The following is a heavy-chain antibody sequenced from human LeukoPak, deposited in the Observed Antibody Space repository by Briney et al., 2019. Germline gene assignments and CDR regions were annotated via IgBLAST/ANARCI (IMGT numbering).Heavy chain of an antibody. CDR2: IRSDSSTI. V-gene: IGHV3-48*01. J-gene: IGHJ3*02. Sequence: GGSLRLSCAASGFTFSSYSMNWVRQASGKGLEWVSYIRSDSSTIYYADSVKGRFTISRDNAKNSLYLQMNSLRAEDTAVYYCARERYPESSSWTRTGNAFDSWGTRTMVT. CDR1: GFTFSSYS. CDR3: ARERYPESSSWTRTGNAFDS. D-gene: IGHD6-13*01.